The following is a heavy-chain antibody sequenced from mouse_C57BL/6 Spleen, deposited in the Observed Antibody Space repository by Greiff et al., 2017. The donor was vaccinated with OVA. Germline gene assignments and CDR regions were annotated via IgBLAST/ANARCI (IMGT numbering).Heavy chain of an antibody. V-gene: IGHV14-1*01. CDR3: TTVTTVRFAY. J-gene: IGHJ3*01. Sequence: EVQLQQSGAELVRPGASVKLSCTASGFNIKDYYMHWVKQRPEQGLEWIGRIDPEDGDTEYAPKFQGKATMTADTSSKTAYLQLSSLTSEDTAVYYCTTVTTVRFAYWGQGTLVTVSA. CDR2: IDPEDGDT. D-gene: IGHD1-1*01. CDR1: GFNIKDYY.